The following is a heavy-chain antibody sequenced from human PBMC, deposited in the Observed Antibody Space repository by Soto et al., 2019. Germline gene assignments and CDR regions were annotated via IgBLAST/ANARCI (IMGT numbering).Heavy chain of an antibody. CDR3: ARQGLAAADYYYYYGMDV. D-gene: IGHD6-13*01. V-gene: IGHV5-51*01. J-gene: IGHJ6*02. CDR1: GYSFTSYW. CDR2: IYPGDSDT. Sequence: GESLKISCKGSGYSFTSYWIGWVRQMPGKGLEWMGIIYPGDSDTRYSPSFQGQVTISADKSISTAYLQWSSLKASDTAMYYCARQGLAAADYYYYYGMDVWGQGTTVTVSS.